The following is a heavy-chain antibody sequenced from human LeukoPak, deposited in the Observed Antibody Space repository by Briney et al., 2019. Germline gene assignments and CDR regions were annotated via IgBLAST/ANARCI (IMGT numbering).Heavy chain of an antibody. D-gene: IGHD5-18*01. Sequence: PSETLSLTCTVSGDSIDSYYWNWIRQPPGKGLEWIGYIYNSGSTNYNPSLKSRVTISVDTSKNQFSLKLSSVTAADTAVYYCARPQWTRYSYAYIYWGQGTLVTVSS. J-gene: IGHJ4*02. CDR2: IYNSGST. CDR1: GDSIDSYY. CDR3: ARPQWTRYSYAYIY. V-gene: IGHV4-59*08.